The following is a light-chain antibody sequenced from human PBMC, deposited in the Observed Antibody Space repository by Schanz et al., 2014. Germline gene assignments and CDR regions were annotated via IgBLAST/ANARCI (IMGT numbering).Light chain of an antibody. J-gene: IGLJ1*01. CDR3: ATWDDSPNGYV. CDR1: ISNIGRNT. CDR2: SDN. V-gene: IGLV1-44*01. Sequence: QSVLTQSPSASGTAGQRVTMSCSGSISNIGRNTVYWYQQLPGTAPKLLISSDNERPSGVPDRFSGSKSGTSASLAISGLQSEDEADYFCATWDDSPNGYVFGTGTKLTVL.